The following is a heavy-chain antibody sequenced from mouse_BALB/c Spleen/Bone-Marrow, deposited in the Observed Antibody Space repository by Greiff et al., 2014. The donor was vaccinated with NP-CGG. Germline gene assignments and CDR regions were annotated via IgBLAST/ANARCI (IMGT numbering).Heavy chain of an antibody. CDR2: IDPANGNT. Sequence: EVQLQQSGAELVKPGASVKLSCTASGFNIKDTYMHWVKQRPEQGLEWIGRIDPANGNTKYDPKFQGKATITADTSSNTAYLQLSSLTSEDTAVYYCANYDYGSSYGCAYWGQGTLVTVSA. CDR3: ANYDYGSSYGCAY. D-gene: IGHD1-1*01. V-gene: IGHV14-3*02. CDR1: GFNIKDTY. J-gene: IGHJ3*01.